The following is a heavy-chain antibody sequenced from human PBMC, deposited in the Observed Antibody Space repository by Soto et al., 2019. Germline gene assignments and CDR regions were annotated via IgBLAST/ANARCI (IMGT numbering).Heavy chain of an antibody. D-gene: IGHD4-17*01. V-gene: IGHV4-4*07. Sequence: SETLSLTCTVSGGSISSYYWSWIRQPAGKGLEWIGRIYTSGSTNYNPSLKSRVTMSVDTSKNQFSLKLSSVTAADTAVYYCARDSRPDYGDRLRYYYYYGMDVWGQGTTVTAP. J-gene: IGHJ6*02. CDR1: GGSISSYY. CDR3: ARDSRPDYGDRLRYYYYYGMDV. CDR2: IYTSGST.